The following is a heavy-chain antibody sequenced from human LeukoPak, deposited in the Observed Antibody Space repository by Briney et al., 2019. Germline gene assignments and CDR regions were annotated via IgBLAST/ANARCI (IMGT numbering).Heavy chain of an antibody. CDR3: AKDEDYFYAGSAFAY. CDR1: GFTFNTYA. V-gene: IGHV3-23*01. CDR2: ISGSGGST. J-gene: IGHJ4*02. D-gene: IGHD2/OR15-2a*01. Sequence: PGGSLRLSCAASGFTFNTYAMSWVRQAPGKGLDWVSGISGSGGSTNYADSVKGRFTISRDNSKNTVYLHMNSLRAEDTAIYYCAKDEDYFYAGSAFAYWGQGTLVTVSS.